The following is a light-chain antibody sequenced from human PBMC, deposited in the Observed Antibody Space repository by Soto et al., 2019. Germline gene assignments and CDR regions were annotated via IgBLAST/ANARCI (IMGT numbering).Light chain of an antibody. CDR3: QHHSNWLRT. CDR2: ETS. J-gene: IGKJ4*01. Sequence: EIVMTQSPATLSVSPGERATLSCRSSHTVGGHFAWYQQKPGQAPRLLISETSRRATGIPGRFSGSGSGTDVTLTISSLEPEDFAVYYCQHHSNWLRTCGGGTKGDIK. V-gene: IGKV3-11*01. CDR1: HTVGGH.